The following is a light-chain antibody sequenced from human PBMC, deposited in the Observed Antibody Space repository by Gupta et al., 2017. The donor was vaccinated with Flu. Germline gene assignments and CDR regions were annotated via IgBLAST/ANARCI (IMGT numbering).Light chain of an antibody. Sequence: EIVMTQSPSTLSVSPGESATLSCRAIQSISSNLAWYQHKPGRAPRLLIYGASTRATGIADRFSGSGCGTEFTLTISSRESEDFAVYYCQQYDYWPPLTFGQGTQLEIK. V-gene: IGKV3-15*01. J-gene: IGKJ5*01. CDR2: GAS. CDR1: QSISSN. CDR3: QQYDYWPPLT.